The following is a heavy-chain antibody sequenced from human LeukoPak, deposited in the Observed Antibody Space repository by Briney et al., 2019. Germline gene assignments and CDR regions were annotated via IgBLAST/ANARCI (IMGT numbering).Heavy chain of an antibody. J-gene: IGHJ2*01. CDR1: GYTFTSCG. CDR2: ISAYNGNT. V-gene: IGHV1-18*01. Sequence: GASVKVSCKASGYTFTSCGISWVRQAPGQGLEWMGWISAYNGNTNYAQKLQGRVTMTTDTSTSTAYMELRSLRSDDTAVYYCARDIRGYYYGSGSQAWYFDLWGRGTLVTVSS. D-gene: IGHD3-10*01. CDR3: ARDIRGYYYGSGSQAWYFDL.